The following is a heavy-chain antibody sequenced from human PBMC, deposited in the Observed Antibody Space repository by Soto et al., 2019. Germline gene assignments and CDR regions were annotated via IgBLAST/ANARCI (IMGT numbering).Heavy chain of an antibody. CDR2: INHSGST. Sequence: SETLSLTCAVYGGSFSGYYWSWIRQPPGKGLEWIGEINHSGSTNYNPSLKSRVTISVDTSKNQFSLKLSSVTAADTAVYYCASSEGDYYFDYWGQGTLVTVSS. D-gene: IGHD2-21*02. CDR1: GGSFSGYY. V-gene: IGHV4-34*01. CDR3: ASSEGDYYFDY. J-gene: IGHJ4*02.